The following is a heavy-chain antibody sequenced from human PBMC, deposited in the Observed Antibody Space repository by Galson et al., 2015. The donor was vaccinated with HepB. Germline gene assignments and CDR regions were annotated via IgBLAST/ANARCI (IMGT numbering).Heavy chain of an antibody. J-gene: IGHJ4*02. D-gene: IGHD6-19*01. CDR1: GFTFSAYG. V-gene: IGHV3-30*18. CDR3: AKVATRGQWLARWNSDY. CDR2: ITYDGGSH. Sequence: SLRLSCAASGFTFSAYGMHWVRQAPGKGLDWVAGITYDGGSHYYADSVKGRVTISRDNLKNTLLLQMSSLRPEDTAVYYCAKVATRGQWLARWNSDYWGQGTLVTVSS.